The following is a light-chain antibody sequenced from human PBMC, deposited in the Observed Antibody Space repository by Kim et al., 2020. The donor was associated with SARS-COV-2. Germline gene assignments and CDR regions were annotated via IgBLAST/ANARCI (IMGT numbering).Light chain of an antibody. V-gene: IGKV4-1*01. CDR1: QSVLYSVNNKNY. CDR3: QQYYSTPRT. CDR2: WAA. J-gene: IGKJ1*01. Sequence: DIVMTQSPDSLAVSLGERATVNCKSSQSVLYSVNNKNYLPWFQQKPGQPPKMLISWAATRESGVPDRFSGSGSGTDFTLTINGLQAEDVAVYYCQQYYSTPRTFGQGTKVDIK.